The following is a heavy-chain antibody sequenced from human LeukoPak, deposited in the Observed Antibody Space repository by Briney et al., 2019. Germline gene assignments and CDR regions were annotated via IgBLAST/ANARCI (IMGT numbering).Heavy chain of an antibody. D-gene: IGHD2-2*01. V-gene: IGHV3-21*01. CDR1: GFTFSSYS. CDR2: ISSSSSYI. CDR3: AREGYCSSTSCYNNWFDP. J-gene: IGHJ5*02. Sequence: PGGSLRLSCAASGFTFSSYSMNWVRQAPGKGLEWVSSISSSSSYIYYADSVKGRFTISRDNAKNSPYLQMNSLRAEDTAVYYCAREGYCSSTSCYNNWFDPWGQGTLVTVSS.